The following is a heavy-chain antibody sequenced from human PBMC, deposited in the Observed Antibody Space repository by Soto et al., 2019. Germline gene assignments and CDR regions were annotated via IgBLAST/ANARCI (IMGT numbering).Heavy chain of an antibody. V-gene: IGHV1-69*01. CDR3: ARAIKRWEINYYCVF. CDR2: IVFDSNTA. D-gene: IGHD1-26*01. J-gene: IGHJ4*02. Sequence: QVVLLQSGAEVKEPGSSVRVSCQVSGSTFNNFAFSWVRQASGHGPEWMGGIVFDSNTAEYSQRFQDRVIIIAYSATESIYMELRSLTFEDTAVYYCARAIKRWEINYYCVFCGQRTLLTLTS. CDR1: GSTFNNFA.